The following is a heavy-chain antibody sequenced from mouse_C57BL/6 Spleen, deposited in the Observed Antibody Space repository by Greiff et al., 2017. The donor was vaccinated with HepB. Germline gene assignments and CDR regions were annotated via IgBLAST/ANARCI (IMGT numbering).Heavy chain of an antibody. CDR2: IDPANGNT. CDR3: ASIYYCNFSFAY. V-gene: IGHV14-3*01. Sequence: VHVKQSVAELVRPGASVKLSCTASGFNIKNTYMHWVKQRPEQGLEWIGRIDPANGNTKYAPKFQGKATITADTSSNTAYLQLSSLTPEDTAIYYCASIYYCNFSFAYWGQETLVTVSA. D-gene: IGHD2-1*01. CDR1: GFNIKNTY. J-gene: IGHJ3*01.